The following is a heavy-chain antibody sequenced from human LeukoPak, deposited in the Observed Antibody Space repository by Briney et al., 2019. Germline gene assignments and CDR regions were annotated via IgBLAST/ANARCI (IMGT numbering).Heavy chain of an antibody. D-gene: IGHD3-10*01. V-gene: IGHV3-53*05. J-gene: IGHJ4*02. CDR1: GFTVSSNY. CDR3: AKESMWFGESNPFDY. CDR2: IYSDGST. Sequence: GGSLRLSCAASGFTVSSNYMSWVRQAPGTGLEWVSEIYSDGSTYYAASVKGRFTISRDNSKNTLYVQMNSLRAEDTAVYYCAKESMWFGESNPFDYWGQGTLVTVSS.